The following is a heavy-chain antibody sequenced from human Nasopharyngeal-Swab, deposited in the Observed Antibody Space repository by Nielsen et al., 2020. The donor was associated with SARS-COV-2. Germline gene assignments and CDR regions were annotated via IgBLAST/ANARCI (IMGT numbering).Heavy chain of an antibody. CDR1: GFTFSNYN. CDR2: ISKSSSTV. V-gene: IGHV3-48*02. J-gene: IGHJ4*02. CDR3: AREGSFVAPDTFDR. D-gene: IGHD5-12*01. Sequence: GASLKISCAASGFTFSNYNMHWVRQAPGKGLEWSSYISKSSSTVYYADSVKGRITISRDNAKSSLYLQMNRLTNEDTAVYYCAREGSFVAPDTFDRWGQGTLVTVSS.